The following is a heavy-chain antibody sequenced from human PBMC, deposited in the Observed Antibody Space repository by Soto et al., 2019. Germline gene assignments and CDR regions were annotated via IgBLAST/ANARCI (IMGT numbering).Heavy chain of an antibody. D-gene: IGHD2-2*01. Sequence: EVQLLESGGGLVQPGGSLRLSCAASGFTFSSYAMSWVRQAPGKGLEWFSAISGSGGSTYYADSVKGRFTISRDNSKNTLYLQMNSLRAEDTAVYYCAKDGGYDIVVVPAALNWFDPWGQGTLVTVSS. CDR2: ISGSGGST. CDR3: AKDGGYDIVVVPAALNWFDP. J-gene: IGHJ5*02. V-gene: IGHV3-23*01. CDR1: GFTFSSYA.